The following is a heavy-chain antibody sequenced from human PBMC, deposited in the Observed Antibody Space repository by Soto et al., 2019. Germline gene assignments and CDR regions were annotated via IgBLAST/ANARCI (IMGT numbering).Heavy chain of an antibody. Sequence: GGSLRLSCAASGFAFSSYSMNWVRQAPGKGLEWVSSISSSSSYIYYADSVKGRFTISRDNAKNSLYLQMNSLRAEDTAVYYCARDGITIFGVVISPGYGMDVWGQGTTVTVSS. D-gene: IGHD3-3*01. CDR1: GFAFSSYS. CDR3: ARDGITIFGVVISPGYGMDV. V-gene: IGHV3-21*01. CDR2: ISSSSSYI. J-gene: IGHJ6*02.